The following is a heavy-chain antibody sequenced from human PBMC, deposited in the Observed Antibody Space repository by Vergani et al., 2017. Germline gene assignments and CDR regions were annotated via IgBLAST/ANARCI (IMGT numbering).Heavy chain of an antibody. CDR1: GGSISSYY. V-gene: IGHV4-59*12. CDR3: ARGHPFDP. J-gene: IGHJ5*02. Sequence: QVQLQESGPGLVKPSETLSLTCTVSGGSISSYYWSWIRQPPGKGLEWIGYIYYSGSTNYNPSLKSRVTISVDTSKNQFSLKLSSVTAADTAVYYCARGHPFDPWGQGTLVTVSS. CDR2: IYYSGST.